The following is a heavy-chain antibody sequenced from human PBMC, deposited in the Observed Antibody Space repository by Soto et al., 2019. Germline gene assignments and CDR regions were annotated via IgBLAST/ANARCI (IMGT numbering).Heavy chain of an antibody. CDR3: ARRAETNGWNGFGADKYYFDF. Sequence: QVQLVQSGAEVRKPGASVKVSCEASGYTFTSYDIYWVRQATGQGLEWMGWMNPSTGNSGYAQKFQGRVTLPSDTSISTAHMELSSLRSEDKAVYYCARRAETNGWNGFGADKYYFDFWGQGTLVTVSS. D-gene: IGHD1-1*01. J-gene: IGHJ4*02. CDR2: MNPSTGNS. V-gene: IGHV1-8*01. CDR1: GYTFTSYD.